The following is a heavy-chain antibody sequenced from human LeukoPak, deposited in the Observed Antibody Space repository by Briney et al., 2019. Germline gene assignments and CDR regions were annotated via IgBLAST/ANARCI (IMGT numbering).Heavy chain of an antibody. D-gene: IGHD6-19*01. CDR3: AKNQGDYSSGWSIFDY. V-gene: IGHV3-23*01. Sequence: GGSVRLSCAASGFTVSTYAMSWVRQAPGKGLEWVSGISGSGGRTYYADSVKGRFTISRDNSKNTLYLQMNRLRAEDTAVYYCAKNQGDYSSGWSIFDYWGKGSLVSSSS. CDR2: ISGSGGRT. CDR1: GFTVSTYA. J-gene: IGHJ4*02.